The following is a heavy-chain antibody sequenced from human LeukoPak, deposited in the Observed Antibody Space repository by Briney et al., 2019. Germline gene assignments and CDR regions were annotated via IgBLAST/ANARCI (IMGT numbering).Heavy chain of an antibody. D-gene: IGHD7-27*01. CDR2: IHPNSGAT. CDR3: ARGLLTGRNWYFDL. J-gene: IGHJ2*01. Sequence: EASVKVSCKASGYTFTGYYIHWVRQAPGQGFEWMGWIHPNSGATGYAQNFQGRVTMTRDTSISTAYMDLSRLRSDDTAVYYCARGLLTGRNWYFDLWGRGTLVTASS. V-gene: IGHV1-2*02. CDR1: GYTFTGYY.